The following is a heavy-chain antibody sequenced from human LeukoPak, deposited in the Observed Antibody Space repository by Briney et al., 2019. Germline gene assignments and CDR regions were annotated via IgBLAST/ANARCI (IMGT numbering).Heavy chain of an antibody. V-gene: IGHV4-59*01. CDR1: GGSISSYY. Sequence: SETLPLTCTVPGGSISSYYWSWIRQPPGKGLEWIGYIYYSGSTNYNPSLKSRVTISVDTPKNQFSLKLSSVTAADTAVYYCARALYDFWSGYYTAYFDYWGQGTLVTVSS. CDR2: IYYSGST. J-gene: IGHJ4*02. D-gene: IGHD3-3*01. CDR3: ARALYDFWSGYYTAYFDY.